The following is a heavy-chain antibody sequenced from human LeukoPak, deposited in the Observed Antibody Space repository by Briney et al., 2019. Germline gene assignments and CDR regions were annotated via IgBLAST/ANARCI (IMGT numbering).Heavy chain of an antibody. CDR1: GYSFTSYW. CDR2: IYPGDSDT. CDR3: ARHNSGSFDAFDI. V-gene: IGHV5-51*01. J-gene: IGHJ3*02. Sequence: GESLKISCKGSGYSFTSYWIGWVRQMPGKGLEWMGIIYPGDSDTRYSPSLQGQVTISADKSISTAYLQWSSLKASDTAMYYCARHNSGSFDAFDIWGQGTMVTVSS. D-gene: IGHD1-26*01.